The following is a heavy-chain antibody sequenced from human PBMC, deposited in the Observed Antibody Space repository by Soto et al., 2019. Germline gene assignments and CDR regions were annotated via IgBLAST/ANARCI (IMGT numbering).Heavy chain of an antibody. D-gene: IGHD3-22*01. CDR1: GFTFSSYG. J-gene: IGHJ4*02. Sequence: QVQLVESGGGVVQPGRSLRLSCAASGFTFSSYGMHWVRQAPGKGLEWVAVISSDGSDKNYADSVKCRFSISRDNSRNTLFLQMNSLRPEDTAVFYCAKEPYDSTGFYYSFHHWGQGTLVTVSS. CDR3: AKEPYDSTGFYYSFHH. CDR2: ISSDGSDK. V-gene: IGHV3-30*18.